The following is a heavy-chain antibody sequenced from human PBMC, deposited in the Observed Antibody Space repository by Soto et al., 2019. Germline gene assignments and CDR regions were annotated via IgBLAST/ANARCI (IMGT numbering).Heavy chain of an antibody. V-gene: IGHV4-34*01. J-gene: IGHJ4*02. CDR3: ARGGYGDYRGLDH. CDR2: IYHSGST. CDR1: GGSFSDYY. D-gene: IGHD4-17*01. Sequence: QVQLQQWGAGLLKPSETLSLTCAVYGGSFSDYYWSWIRQPPGKGLEWIGEIYHSGSTNYNPSLKSQVTISADTSKNQFSLKLSSVTAADTAVYYCARGGYGDYRGLDHWGQGTLVTVSS.